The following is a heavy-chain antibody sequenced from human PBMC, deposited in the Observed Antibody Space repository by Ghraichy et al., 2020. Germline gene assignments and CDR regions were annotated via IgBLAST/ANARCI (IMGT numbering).Heavy chain of an antibody. J-gene: IGHJ4*02. D-gene: IGHD1-26*01. CDR1: GGSVSSVSYY. CDR3: ARGRIVGVTGYYFDN. V-gene: IGHV4-61*01. CDR2: IYDSGST. Sequence: SETLSLTCIVSGGSVSSVSYYWSWIRQPPGKGLEWIGYIYDSGSTDYNPSLKIRVTIATDTSKNQFSLKLSSVTAADTALYDCARGRIVGVTGYYFDNWGQGTLVTVSS.